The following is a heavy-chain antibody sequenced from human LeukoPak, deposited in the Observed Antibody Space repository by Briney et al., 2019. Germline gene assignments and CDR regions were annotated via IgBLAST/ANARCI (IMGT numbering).Heavy chain of an antibody. V-gene: IGHV3-23*01. J-gene: IGHJ4*02. Sequence: GGSLRLSCAASGFSFSSYAMSWVRQAPGKGLEWVSGISGRDGSTYYADSVKGRFTISRDISKNTLYLQMNSLRAEDMAVYYCAKDGGQGADYWGQGTLVTVSS. D-gene: IGHD3-16*01. CDR1: GFSFSSYA. CDR3: AKDGGQGADY. CDR2: ISGRDGST.